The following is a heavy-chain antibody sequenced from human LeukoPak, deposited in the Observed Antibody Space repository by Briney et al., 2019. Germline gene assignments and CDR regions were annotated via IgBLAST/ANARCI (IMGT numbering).Heavy chain of an antibody. V-gene: IGHV4-39*02. J-gene: IGHJ5*02. Sequence: AETLSLTCTVSGGSISSSGYYWGWIRQPPGKGLEWIGSIYYSGSTYYNPSLKSRVTMSVDTSKNQFSLKLSSVAAADTAVYYCARDPTAAGKGAWFDPWGQGTLVTVSS. CDR3: ARDPTAAGKGAWFDP. CDR2: IYYSGST. CDR1: GGSISSSGYY. D-gene: IGHD6-13*01.